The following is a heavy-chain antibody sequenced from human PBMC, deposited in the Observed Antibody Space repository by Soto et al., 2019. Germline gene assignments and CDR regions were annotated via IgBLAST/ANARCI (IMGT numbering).Heavy chain of an antibody. V-gene: IGHV1-3*01. D-gene: IGHD6-13*01. J-gene: IGHJ6*02. Sequence: ASVKVSCKASGYTFTSYAMHWVRQAPGQRLEWMGWINAGNGNTKYSQKFQGRVTITRDTSASTAYMELSSLRSEDTAVYYCARVAASSTTSYYYYSIDVWGQGTRVTVSS. CDR3: ARVAASSTTSYYYYSIDV. CDR2: INAGNGNT. CDR1: GYTFTSYA.